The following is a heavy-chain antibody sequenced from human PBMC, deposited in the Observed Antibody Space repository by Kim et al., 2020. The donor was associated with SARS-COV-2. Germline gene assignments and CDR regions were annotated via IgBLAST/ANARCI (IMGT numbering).Heavy chain of an antibody. CDR1: GFTVSSNY. Sequence: GGSLRLSCAASGFTVSSNYMSWVRQAPGKGLEWVSVIYSGGSTYYADSVKGRFTISRDNSKNTLYLQMNSLRAEDTAVYYCARDGYYDFWSGWTHAFDIWGQGTMVTVSS. D-gene: IGHD3-3*01. J-gene: IGHJ3*02. CDR3: ARDGYYDFWSGWTHAFDI. CDR2: IYSGGST. V-gene: IGHV3-66*02.